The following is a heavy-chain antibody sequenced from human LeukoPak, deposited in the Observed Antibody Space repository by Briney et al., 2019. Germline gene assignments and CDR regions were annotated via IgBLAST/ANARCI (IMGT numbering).Heavy chain of an antibody. CDR2: ISGSGGTT. D-gene: IGHD6-19*01. V-gene: IGHV3-23*01. Sequence: PGGSLRLSCAACGFIFSSHAMGWVRQAPGKGLEWVSLISGSGGTTYYADSVKGRFTISRDNSKNTLYLQMNSLRAEDTAVYYCARVTSGWPGYYFDYWGQGTLVTVSS. CDR1: GFIFSSHA. J-gene: IGHJ4*02. CDR3: ARVTSGWPGYYFDY.